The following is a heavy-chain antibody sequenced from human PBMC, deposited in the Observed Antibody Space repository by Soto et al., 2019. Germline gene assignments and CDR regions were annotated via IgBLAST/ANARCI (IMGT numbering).Heavy chain of an antibody. V-gene: IGHV3-23*01. Sequence: GGSLRLSCAASGYTFDTNGMTWVRQVPGKGLEWVSAISAGGTTTYYADPVKGRFTISRDNSKNKVYLDMSSLRAEDTALYYCAGPVGGYQVLFGTWYGNRSDYWGQGTLVTVSS. CDR3: AGPVGGYQVLFGTWYGNRSDY. CDR1: GYTFDTNG. CDR2: ISAGGTTT. J-gene: IGHJ4*02. D-gene: IGHD6-13*01.